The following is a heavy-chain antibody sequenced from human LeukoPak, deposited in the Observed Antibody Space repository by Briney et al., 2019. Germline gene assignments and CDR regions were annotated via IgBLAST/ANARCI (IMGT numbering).Heavy chain of an antibody. D-gene: IGHD3-10*01. J-gene: IGHJ4*02. CDR2: MNPNSGNT. V-gene: IGHV1-8*03. CDR1: GYTFTSYD. CDR3: AKDQGSGSGSYSWGYFDY. Sequence: GASVKVSCKASGYTFTSYDINWVRQATGQGLEWMGWMNPNSGNTGYAQKFQGRVTITRNTSISTAYMELSSLRSEDTAVYYCAKDQGSGSGSYSWGYFDYWGQGTLVTVSS.